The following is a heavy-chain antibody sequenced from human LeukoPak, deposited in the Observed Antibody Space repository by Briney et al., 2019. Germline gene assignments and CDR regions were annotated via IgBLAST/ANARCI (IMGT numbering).Heavy chain of an antibody. J-gene: IGHJ4*02. Sequence: GGSLRLSCAASGFTFSSYAMSWVRQAPGKGMEWVSVISGSGGSTYYADSVKGRFIISRDNSKNTLYLQMNSLRAEDTAVYYCAKHPYSSGWYNFDYWGQGTLVTVSS. D-gene: IGHD6-19*01. V-gene: IGHV3-23*01. CDR2: ISGSGGST. CDR1: GFTFSSYA. CDR3: AKHPYSSGWYNFDY.